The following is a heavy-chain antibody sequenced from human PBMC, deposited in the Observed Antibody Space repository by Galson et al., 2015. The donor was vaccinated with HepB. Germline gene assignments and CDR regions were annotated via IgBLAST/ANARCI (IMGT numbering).Heavy chain of an antibody. CDR2: ISSSSSTI. Sequence: SLRLSCAASGFTFSSYSMNWVRQAPGKGLEWISYISSSSSTIYYADSVKGRFTISRDNAKKSLFLQMNSLRAEDTAVYYCARDGLSYIYCSGTSCHSHGFDPWGQGTLVTVSS. J-gene: IGHJ5*02. CDR1: GFTFSSYS. CDR3: ARDGLSYIYCSGTSCHSHGFDP. V-gene: IGHV3-48*01. D-gene: IGHD2-2*01.